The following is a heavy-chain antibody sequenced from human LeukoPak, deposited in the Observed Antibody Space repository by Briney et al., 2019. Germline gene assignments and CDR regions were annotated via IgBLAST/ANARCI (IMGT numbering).Heavy chain of an antibody. CDR1: GFTFDDYA. V-gene: IGHV3-43*02. Sequence: GGSLRLSCAASGFTFDDYAMHWVRQAPGKGLEWVSLISGDGGSTYYADSVKGRFTISRDNSKNSLYLQMNSLRTEDTALYYCAKDITGRVLAYYYDSSGYYFSWGQGTLLTVSS. CDR2: ISGDGGST. CDR3: AKDITGRVLAYYYDSSGYYFS. J-gene: IGHJ5*02. D-gene: IGHD3-22*01.